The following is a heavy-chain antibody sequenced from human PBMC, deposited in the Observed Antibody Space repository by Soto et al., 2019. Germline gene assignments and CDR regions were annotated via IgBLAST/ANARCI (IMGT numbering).Heavy chain of an antibody. Sequence: QVQLQQWGAGLLKPSETLSLNCAVTGGSLSGYYCSWIRQPPGKGLEWIGEVKDGGHTNYSPSLRGRVTISSDTSNNQLSLSLNSVTAADTGVYYCARGQEGVVATHWDQGSLVTVSS. V-gene: IGHV4-34*01. CDR2: VKDGGHT. D-gene: IGHD5-12*01. CDR1: GGSLSGYY. J-gene: IGHJ4*02. CDR3: ARGQEGVVATH.